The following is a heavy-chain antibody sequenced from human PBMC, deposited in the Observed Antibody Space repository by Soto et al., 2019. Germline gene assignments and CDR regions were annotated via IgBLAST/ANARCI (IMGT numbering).Heavy chain of an antibody. D-gene: IGHD2-2*01. V-gene: IGHV1-8*01. Sequence: ASVKVSCKASGYTFTSYDINWVRQATGQGLEWMGWMNPNSGNTGYAQKFQGRVTMTRNTSISTAYMELSSLRSEDTAVYYCARYLLYCSSTSCYDAFDIWGQGTMVTVSS. J-gene: IGHJ3*02. CDR3: ARYLLYCSSTSCYDAFDI. CDR1: GYTFTSYD. CDR2: MNPNSGNT.